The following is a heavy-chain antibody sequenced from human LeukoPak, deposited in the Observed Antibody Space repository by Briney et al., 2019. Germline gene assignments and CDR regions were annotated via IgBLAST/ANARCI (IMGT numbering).Heavy chain of an antibody. CDR3: ASSVFSFSGSQWDPFDI. D-gene: IGHD6-19*01. J-gene: IGHJ3*02. CDR2: IKKDGSDT. CDR1: GFLFTTYW. V-gene: IGHV3-7*03. Sequence: PGGSLPLSCAASGFLFTTYWRTGVRPAPGKGLEGVANIKKDGSDTYYVDSVKGRFTMFRDNTKNSLYLQMINLRAEDTAMYYCASSVFSFSGSQWDPFDIWGQGTMVTVSS.